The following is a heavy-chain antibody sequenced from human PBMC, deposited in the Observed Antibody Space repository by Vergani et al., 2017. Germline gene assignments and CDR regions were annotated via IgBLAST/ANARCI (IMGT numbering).Heavy chain of an antibody. CDR2: IYYSGST. V-gene: IGHV4-31*03. J-gene: IGHJ6*03. Sequence: QVQLQESGPGLVKPSQTLSLTCTVSGGSISSGGYYWSWIRQHPGKGLEWIGYIYYSGSTYYNPSLKSRVTISVDTSKNQFSLKLSSVTAADTAVYYCARDERKVYAKYYYYYYMDLWGKGTTVTVSS. CDR3: ARDERKVYAKYYYYYYMDL. D-gene: IGHD2-8*01. CDR1: GGSISSGGYY.